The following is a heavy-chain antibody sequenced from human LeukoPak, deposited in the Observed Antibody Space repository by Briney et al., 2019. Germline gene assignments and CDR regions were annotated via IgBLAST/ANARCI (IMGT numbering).Heavy chain of an antibody. CDR2: IWYDGSNK. CDR1: GFTFSSYG. V-gene: IGHV3-33*01. Sequence: GGSLRLSCAASGFTFSSYGMHWVRQAPGKGLEWVAVIWYDGSNKYYADPVKGRFTISRDNSKNTLYLQMNSLRAEDTAVYYCARGPHSVVVTATDYWGQGTLVTVSS. CDR3: ARGPHSVVVTATDY. J-gene: IGHJ4*02. D-gene: IGHD2-21*02.